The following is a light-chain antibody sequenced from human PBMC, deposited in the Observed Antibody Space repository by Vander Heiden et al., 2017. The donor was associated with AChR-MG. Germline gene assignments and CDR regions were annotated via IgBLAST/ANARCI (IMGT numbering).Light chain of an antibody. J-gene: IGLJ3*02. CDR1: SSDVGGYNY. Sequence: QPPSASGSPGQSVTISCTGTSSDVGGYNYVSWFQQHPGKAPKLMIYEVSKRPSGVPDRFSGSKSGNTASLTVSGLQAEDEADYYCSSYAGSNNWVFGGGTKLTVL. CDR3: SSYAGSNNWV. V-gene: IGLV2-8*01. CDR2: EVS.